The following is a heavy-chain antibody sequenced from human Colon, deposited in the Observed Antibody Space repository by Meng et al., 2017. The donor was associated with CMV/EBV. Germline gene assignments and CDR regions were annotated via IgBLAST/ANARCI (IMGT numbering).Heavy chain of an antibody. CDR1: GGSISSGDYY. V-gene: IGHV4-61*08. CDR3: ARGNPKTIFGVVFDY. D-gene: IGHD3-3*01. Sequence: GSLRLSCTVSGGSISSGDYYWSWIRQPPGKGLEWIGYIYYSGSTNYNPSLKSRVTISVDTSKNQFSLKLSSVTAADTAVYYCARGNPKTIFGVVFDYWGQGTLVTVSS. J-gene: IGHJ4*02. CDR2: IYYSGST.